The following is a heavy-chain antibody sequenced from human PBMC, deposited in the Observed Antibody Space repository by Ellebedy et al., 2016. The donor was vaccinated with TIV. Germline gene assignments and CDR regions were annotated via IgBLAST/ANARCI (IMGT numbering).Heavy chain of an antibody. CDR2: IHYSGGT. Sequence: MPSETLSLTCTVSGGSLTSPYFNWTRQSPGKGLEWIGYIHYSGGTNYNPSLKSRATISLDTSRNQFALSLKSATAADTALYYCAMWDETKRGFPVWGRGTMVTVSS. CDR1: GGSLTSPY. V-gene: IGHV4-59*11. J-gene: IGHJ3*01. CDR3: AMWDETKRGFPV. D-gene: IGHD1-26*01.